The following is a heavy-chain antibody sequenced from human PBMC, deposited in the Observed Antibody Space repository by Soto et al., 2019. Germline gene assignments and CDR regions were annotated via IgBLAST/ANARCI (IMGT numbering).Heavy chain of an antibody. D-gene: IGHD3-22*01. CDR1: GFTFSSYD. Sequence: GGSLRLSCSASGFTFSSYDMHWVRQAPGKGLEYVSAISKNGDRTYYADSVKGRFTVSRDNSKNRLYLQMSYLRPEDTAVFYCVKDGNYYDASGDFYEGFLDSWGQGTLVTVSS. V-gene: IGHV3-64D*06. CDR2: ISKNGDRT. J-gene: IGHJ4*02. CDR3: VKDGNYYDASGDFYEGFLDS.